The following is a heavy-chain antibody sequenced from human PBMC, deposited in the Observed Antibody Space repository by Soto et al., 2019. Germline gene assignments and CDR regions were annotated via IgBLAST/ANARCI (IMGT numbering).Heavy chain of an antibody. CDR1: GGSISSGDNF. J-gene: IGHJ6*02. Sequence: SETLSLTCTVSGGSISSGDNFWSWIRQHPGKGLEWTGYILYSGNTFYNPSLKSRLTISIDTSKNQFSLKLSSVTPADTAVYYCARDRPWPPNYHYYSMDVWGQGTAVTVSS. CDR2: ILYSGNT. D-gene: IGHD1-1*01. V-gene: IGHV4-31*03. CDR3: ARDRPWPPNYHYYSMDV.